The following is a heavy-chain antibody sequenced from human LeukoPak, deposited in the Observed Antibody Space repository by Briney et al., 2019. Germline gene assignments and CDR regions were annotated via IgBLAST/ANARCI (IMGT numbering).Heavy chain of an antibody. Sequence: SETLSLTCTVSGGSISSSSYYWGWIRQPAGKGLEWIGRIYTSGSTNYNPSLKSRVTISVDTSKNQFSLKLSSVTAADTAVYYCARAGAVAGGYYFDYWGQGTLVTVSS. D-gene: IGHD6-19*01. CDR2: IYTSGST. J-gene: IGHJ4*02. V-gene: IGHV4-61*02. CDR1: GGSISSSSYY. CDR3: ARAGAVAGGYYFDY.